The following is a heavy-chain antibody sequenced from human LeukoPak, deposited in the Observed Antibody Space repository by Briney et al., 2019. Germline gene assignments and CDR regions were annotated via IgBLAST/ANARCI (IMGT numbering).Heavy chain of an antibody. CDR1: GFTFSSYG. Sequence: GESLRLSCAASGFTFSSYGMQGVGQAPPREREGVAGIWYDGRNKFYEASLKGRFTISRDNSKNTLYLQMNSLRAEDTAVYYCARDRENSGYPPGYYYGMDVWGQGTTVTVSS. CDR2: IWYDGRNK. V-gene: IGHV3-33*01. CDR3: ARDRENSGYPPGYYYGMDV. D-gene: IGHD3-22*01. J-gene: IGHJ6*02.